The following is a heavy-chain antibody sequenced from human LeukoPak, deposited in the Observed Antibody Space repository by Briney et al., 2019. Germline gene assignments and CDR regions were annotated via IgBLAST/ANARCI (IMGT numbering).Heavy chain of an antibody. J-gene: IGHJ4*02. CDR3: ARDSRYASGRAFDN. V-gene: IGHV4-59*01. CDR1: GGSINNYY. D-gene: IGHD6-19*01. Sequence: SETLSLTCTVSGGSINNYYWSWIRQPPGKAVEWIGYVYYSGSTNYDPSLRSRVTISVDSSKTQFSLKLRSATAADTAVYFCARDSRYASGRAFDNWGQGTLVTVSS. CDR2: VYYSGST.